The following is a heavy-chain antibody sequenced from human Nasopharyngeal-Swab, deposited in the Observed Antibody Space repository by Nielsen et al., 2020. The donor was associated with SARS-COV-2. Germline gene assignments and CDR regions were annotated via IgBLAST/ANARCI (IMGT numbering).Heavy chain of an antibody. V-gene: IGHV3-48*03. J-gene: IGHJ5*02. D-gene: IGHD6-19*01. CDR1: GFTFDNDE. CDR3: ARASRGWS. CDR2: ISTSGATI. Sequence: SLKISGAASGFTFDNDEMNWVRQDPGKGLEWLSYISTSGATIHYADSVRGRFTISRDNAKKSLYLQMNSLRAEDTAVYYCARASRGWSWGQGTLVTVSS.